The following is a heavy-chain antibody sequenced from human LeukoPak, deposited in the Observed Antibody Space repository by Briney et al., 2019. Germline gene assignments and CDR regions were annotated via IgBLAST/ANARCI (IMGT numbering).Heavy chain of an antibody. J-gene: IGHJ6*04. CDR2: IYESGAT. CDR3: ARATADHRNSGHYLDV. D-gene: IGHD1-7*01. Sequence: SETLSLACSVSGGSMSTYYWTWIRRTPGGGREWIGYIYESGATDYNPTLKSSVPISMDPSNYQLSLTVNSMTAAHTPPSYCARATADHRNSGHYLDVWGNGTTVTVSS. V-gene: IGHV4-59*12. CDR1: GGSMSTYY.